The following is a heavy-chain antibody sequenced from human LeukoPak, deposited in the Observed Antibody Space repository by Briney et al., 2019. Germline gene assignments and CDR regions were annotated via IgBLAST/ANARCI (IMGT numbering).Heavy chain of an antibody. CDR3: ARVTVGATADYLDF. Sequence: GGSLRLSCAASGFTLRTYSMNWVPQAPGKGLEWISYISGGSGTIYYADSVKGRFTISRDNAKNSLYLQRNSLRVEDTAVYYCARVTVGATADYLDFWGQGTLVTVSS. V-gene: IGHV3-48*01. J-gene: IGHJ4*02. D-gene: IGHD1-26*01. CDR1: GFTLRTYS. CDR2: ISGGSGTI.